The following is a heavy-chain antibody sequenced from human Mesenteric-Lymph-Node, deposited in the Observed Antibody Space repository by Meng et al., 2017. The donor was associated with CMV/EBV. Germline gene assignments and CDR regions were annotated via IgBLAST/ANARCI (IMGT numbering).Heavy chain of an antibody. CDR1: GGSFSNYY. CDR2: IYYTGST. V-gene: IGHV4-59*08. Sequence: TGSISGGSFSNYYWSWIRQPPGEGLEWIGYIYYTGSTSYSPSLKSQVTMSVDMSKNHFSLKLSSVTAADTAMYYCAKFVKNQWYFDLWGRGTLVTVSS. J-gene: IGHJ2*01. D-gene: IGHD1-14*01. CDR3: AKFVKNQWYFDL.